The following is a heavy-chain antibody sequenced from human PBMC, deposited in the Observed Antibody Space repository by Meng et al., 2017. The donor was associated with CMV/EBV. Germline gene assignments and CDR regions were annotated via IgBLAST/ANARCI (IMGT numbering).Heavy chain of an antibody. Sequence: SVKVSCKASGDTFSSYAISWVRQAPGQGLEWMGGIIPIFGTANYAQKFQGRVTITTDESTSTAYMELSSLRSEDTAVYYCARHQGQLVEGDWFDPWGQGTLVTVSS. CDR3: ARHQGQLVEGDWFDP. J-gene: IGHJ5*02. CDR1: GDTFSSYA. CDR2: IIPIFGTA. D-gene: IGHD6-13*01. V-gene: IGHV1-69*05.